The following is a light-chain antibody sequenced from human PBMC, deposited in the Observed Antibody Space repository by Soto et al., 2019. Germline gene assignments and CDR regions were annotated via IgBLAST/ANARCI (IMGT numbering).Light chain of an antibody. V-gene: IGKV3-11*01. J-gene: IGKJ5*01. Sequence: EICLTQSPATLSLSPGERAILSCRASQSVAGSLAWYQQKPGQAPRLLIYDISTRAAAIPARLSGSGSGTEFTLTVSSIEPEDFALYYCQQRSNSITFGQGTRLEIK. CDR3: QQRSNSIT. CDR1: QSVAGS. CDR2: DIS.